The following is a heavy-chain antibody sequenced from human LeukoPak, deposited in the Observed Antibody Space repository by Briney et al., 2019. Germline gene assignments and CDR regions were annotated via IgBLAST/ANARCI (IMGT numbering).Heavy chain of an antibody. Sequence: PGGSLRLSCAASGFTFDDYAMHWVRQAPGKGLEWVSGISWNSGSIGYADSVKGRFTISRDNAKNSLYLQMNSLRAEDTAVYYCARELSSGWYIDYWGQGTLVTVSS. CDR3: ARELSSGWYIDY. V-gene: IGHV3-9*01. CDR1: GFTFDDYA. D-gene: IGHD6-19*01. CDR2: ISWNSGSI. J-gene: IGHJ4*02.